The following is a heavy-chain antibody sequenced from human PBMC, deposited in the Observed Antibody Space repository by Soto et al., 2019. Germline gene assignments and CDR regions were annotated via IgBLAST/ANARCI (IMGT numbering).Heavy chain of an antibody. Sequence: GGSLRLSCAASGFTFSSYWMSWVRQAPGKGLEWVANIKQDGSEKYYVDSVKGRFTISRDNAKNSLYLQMNSLRAEETAVYYCARAPDYDILTGYYQPGYYHYGMDVWGKETTVSVAS. J-gene: IGHJ6*04. CDR2: IKQDGSEK. V-gene: IGHV3-7*03. CDR1: GFTFSSYW. CDR3: ARAPDYDILTGYYQPGYYHYGMDV. D-gene: IGHD3-9*01.